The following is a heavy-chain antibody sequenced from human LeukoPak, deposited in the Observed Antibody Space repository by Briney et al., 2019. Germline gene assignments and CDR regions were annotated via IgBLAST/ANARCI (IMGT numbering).Heavy chain of an antibody. CDR1: GGSISSGGYS. CDR3: ARAPTYYYDSSGYFPPDY. Sequence: SETLSLTCAVSGGSISSGGYSWSWIRQPPGKGLEWIGFIYYSGSTYYNPSLKSRVTISVDTSKNQFSLKLSSVTAADTAVYYCARAPTYYYDSSGYFPPDYWGQGTLVTVSS. J-gene: IGHJ4*02. D-gene: IGHD3-22*01. V-gene: IGHV4-30-4*07. CDR2: IYYSGST.